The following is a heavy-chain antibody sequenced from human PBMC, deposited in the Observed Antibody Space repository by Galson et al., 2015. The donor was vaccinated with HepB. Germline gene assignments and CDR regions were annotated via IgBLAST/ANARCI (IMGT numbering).Heavy chain of an antibody. V-gene: IGHV3-11*05. CDR1: GFTFSDYN. Sequence: SLRLSCAVSGFTFSDYNMNWIRQAPGKGLEWVSCISPSSSDTKYAGSVTGRFIISRDNTRNSLYLQMNSLTAEDTAVYYCARDPGFGPAAPYYFDHWGQGALVTVSS. J-gene: IGHJ4*02. CDR3: ARDPGFGPAAPYYFDH. D-gene: IGHD3-10*01. CDR2: ISPSSSDT.